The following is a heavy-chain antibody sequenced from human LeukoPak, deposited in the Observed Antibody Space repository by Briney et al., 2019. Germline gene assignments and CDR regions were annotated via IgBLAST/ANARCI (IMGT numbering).Heavy chain of an antibody. CDR2: IKQDGSEK. J-gene: IGHJ2*01. D-gene: IGHD1-26*01. CDR3: AKDAVLSGSYSLDWYFDL. CDR1: GFTFSSYW. V-gene: IGHV3-7*01. Sequence: PGGSLRLSCAASGFTFSSYWMSWVRQAPGKGLEWVANIKQDGSEKYYVDSVKGRFTISRDNSKNTLYLQMNSLRAEDTAVYYCAKDAVLSGSYSLDWYFDLWGRGTLVTVSS.